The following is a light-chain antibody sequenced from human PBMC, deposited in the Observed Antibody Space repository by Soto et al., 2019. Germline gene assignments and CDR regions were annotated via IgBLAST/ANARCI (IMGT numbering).Light chain of an antibody. CDR2: DVS. Sequence: QSALTQPASVSGSPGQSITISCTGTSSDVGGYNYVSWYQQHPGKAPKLMIYDVSNRPSGVSNRFSGSKSDNTASLTISELQAEDEADYYCSSYTSSSTLYVFGTGTKVTVL. J-gene: IGLJ1*01. CDR3: SSYTSSSTLYV. CDR1: SSDVGGYNY. V-gene: IGLV2-14*01.